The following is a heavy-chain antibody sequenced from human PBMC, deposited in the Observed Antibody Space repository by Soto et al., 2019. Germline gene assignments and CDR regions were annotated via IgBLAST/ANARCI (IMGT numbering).Heavy chain of an antibody. CDR2: IWYDGSNK. J-gene: IGHJ4*02. V-gene: IGHV3-33*01. D-gene: IGHD2-21*01. Sequence: ESGGGVVQPGRSLRLSCAASGFTFSSYGMHWVRQAPGKGLEWVAVIWYDGSNKYYADSVKGRFTISRDNSKNTLYLQMNSLRAEDTAVYYCARDPGDGYQYTGGYYFDYWGQGTLVTVSS. CDR3: ARDPGDGYQYTGGYYFDY. CDR1: GFTFSSYG.